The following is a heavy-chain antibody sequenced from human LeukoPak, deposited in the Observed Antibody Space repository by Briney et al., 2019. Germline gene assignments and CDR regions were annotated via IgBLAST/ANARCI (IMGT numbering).Heavy chain of an antibody. CDR2: ISGSGGST. D-gene: IGHD6-13*01. CDR3: AKDYIAAAGTFFDY. Sequence: GGSLRLSCAASGFTFSSYAMSWVRQAPGKGLEWVSAISGSGGSTYYADSVKGRFTISRDNSENTLYLQLNSLRAEDTAVYYCAKDYIAAAGTFFDYWGQGTLVTVSS. CDR1: GFTFSSYA. V-gene: IGHV3-23*01. J-gene: IGHJ4*02.